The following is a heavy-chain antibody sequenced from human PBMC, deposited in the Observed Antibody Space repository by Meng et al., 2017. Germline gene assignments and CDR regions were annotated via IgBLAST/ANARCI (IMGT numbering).Heavy chain of an antibody. V-gene: IGHV3-23*01. J-gene: IGHJ3*02. CDR2: ISGSGGST. Sequence: GESLKISCAASGFTFSSYAMSWVRQAPGKGLEWVSAISGSGGSTYYADSVKGRLTISRDNSKNTLYLQMNSLRAEDTAVYYCAKDPFRGYSSSVGAFDIWGQGTMVTVSS. CDR3: AKDPFRGYSSSVGAFDI. D-gene: IGHD6-13*01. CDR1: GFTFSSYA.